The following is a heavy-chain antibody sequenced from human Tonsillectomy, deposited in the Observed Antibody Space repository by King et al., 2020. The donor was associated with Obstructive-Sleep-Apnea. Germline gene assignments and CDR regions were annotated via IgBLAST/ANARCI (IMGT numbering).Heavy chain of an antibody. Sequence: VQLQESGPGLVKPSETLSLTCTVSGGSITSYYWSWIRQPAGKGLEWIGRMSTSGSTIYNPSLKSRVTMSADTSKNQFSLKLSSVTAADTAVYFCATSYSGNYRPMGGDAFDIWGQGTMVTVSS. CDR1: GGSITSYY. J-gene: IGHJ3*02. CDR3: ATSYSGNYRPMGGDAFDI. V-gene: IGHV4-4*07. CDR2: MSTSGST. D-gene: IGHD1-26*01.